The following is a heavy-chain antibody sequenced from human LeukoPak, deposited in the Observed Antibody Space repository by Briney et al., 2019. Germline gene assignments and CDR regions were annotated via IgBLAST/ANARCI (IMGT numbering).Heavy chain of an antibody. V-gene: IGHV3-48*01. CDR2: IGGSSSTI. CDR1: GFTFSYAW. J-gene: IGHJ3*02. CDR3: ARDHHRRLYDSQARDTFDI. D-gene: IGHD3-22*01. Sequence: GGSLRLSCAASGFTFSYAWMSWVRQAPGKGLEWVSYIGGSSSTIYYADSVKGRFTISRDNAKNSLYLQMNSLRAEDTAVYYCARDHHRRLYDSQARDTFDIWGQGTMVTVSS.